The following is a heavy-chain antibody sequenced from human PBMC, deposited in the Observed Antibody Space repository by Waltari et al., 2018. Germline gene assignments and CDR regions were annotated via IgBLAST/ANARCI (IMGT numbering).Heavy chain of an antibody. CDR2: ISSNSDYI. D-gene: IGHD6-13*01. CDR1: GFSFSTYS. J-gene: IGHJ6*02. CDR3: ARCLGITAAPDYRGMDV. Sequence: EVQLVESGGGLVKPGGSLRLSCAVSGFSFSTYSMIWVRQAPGKGLEWVSSISSNSDYIYYAHSMKGRFTISRDNAKNSLYLQMNSLRAEDAAVYYCARCLGITAAPDYRGMDVWGQGTTVTVSS. V-gene: IGHV3-21*02.